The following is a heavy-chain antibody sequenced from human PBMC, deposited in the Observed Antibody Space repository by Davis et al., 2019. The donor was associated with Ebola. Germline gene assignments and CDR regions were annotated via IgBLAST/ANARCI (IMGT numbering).Heavy chain of an antibody. V-gene: IGHV3-23*01. CDR1: GFTFSSYA. J-gene: IGHJ4*02. Sequence: GESLKISCAASGFTFSSYAMSWVRQAPGKGLEWVSAISGSGGSTYYADSVKGRFTISRDNSKNTPYLQMNSLKTEDTAVYYCTTTTTASDYWGQGTLVTVSS. CDR2: ISGSGGST. D-gene: IGHD4-11*01. CDR3: TTTTTASDY.